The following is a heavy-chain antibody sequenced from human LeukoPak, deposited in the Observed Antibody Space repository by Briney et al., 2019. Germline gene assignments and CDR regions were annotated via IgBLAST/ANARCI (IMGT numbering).Heavy chain of an antibody. CDR3: AKDPYYYDSSGFDY. CDR1: GFTFSSYG. D-gene: IGHD3-22*01. Sequence: GGSLRLSCAASGFTFSSYGMHWVRHAPGKGLEWVAFIRYDGSNKYYADSVKGRFTISRDNSKNTLYLQMNSLRAEDTAVYYCAKDPYYYDSSGFDYWGQGTLVTVSS. CDR2: IRYDGSNK. J-gene: IGHJ4*02. V-gene: IGHV3-30*02.